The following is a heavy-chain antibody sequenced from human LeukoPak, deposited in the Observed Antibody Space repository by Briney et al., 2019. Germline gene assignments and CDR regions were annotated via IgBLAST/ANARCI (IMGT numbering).Heavy chain of an antibody. J-gene: IGHJ6*02. D-gene: IGHD2-8*02. Sequence: GGSLRLSCAASGFTVSTNYMSWVRQVPGKGLEWVSVIYSGGSTYYADSVKGRFTISRDNSKNTLYLQMNSLRAEDTAVYYCARDAGGYGMDVWGQGTTVTVSS. CDR1: GFTVSTNY. CDR2: IYSGGST. V-gene: IGHV3-66*01. CDR3: ARDAGGYGMDV.